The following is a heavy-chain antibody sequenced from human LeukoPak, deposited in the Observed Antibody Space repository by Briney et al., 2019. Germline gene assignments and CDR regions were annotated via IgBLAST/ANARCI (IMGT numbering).Heavy chain of an antibody. CDR1: GFTFSGYS. CDR3: ARSQGYYGSGSYSRGDY. V-gene: IGHV3-21*01. J-gene: IGHJ4*02. Sequence: GGSLRLSCAASGFTFSGYSMNWVRQAPGKGLEWVSSISSSSSYIYYADSVKGRFTISRDNAENSLYLQMNSLRAEDTAVYYCARSQGYYGSGSYSRGDYWGQGTLVTVSS. CDR2: ISSSSSYI. D-gene: IGHD3-10*01.